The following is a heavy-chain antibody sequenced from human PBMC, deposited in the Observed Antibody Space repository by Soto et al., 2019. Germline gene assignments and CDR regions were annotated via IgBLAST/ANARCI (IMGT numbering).Heavy chain of an antibody. J-gene: IGHJ3*02. V-gene: IGHV3-11*01. Sequence: QVQLVESGGGLVKPGGSLRLSCAASGFTFSDYYMSWIRQAPGKGLEWVSYITSSCSTIYYADSVKGRFTISRDNAKNSLYLQMNSLRAEDTAVYYCARDELNPLPDAAFDIWGQGTMVTVSS. CDR1: GFTFSDYY. CDR2: ITSSCSTI. CDR3: ARDELNPLPDAAFDI. D-gene: IGHD1-1*01.